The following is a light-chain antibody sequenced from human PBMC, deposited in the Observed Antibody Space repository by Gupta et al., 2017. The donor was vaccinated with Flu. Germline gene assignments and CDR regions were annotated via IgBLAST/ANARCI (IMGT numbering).Light chain of an antibody. CDR3: QQYYSYPRT. V-gene: IGKV1-8*01. CDR1: QGISSY. CDR2: AAS. Sequence: PSSLSASTGDRVTITCRASQGISSYLAWYQQKPGKAPKLLIYAASTLQSGVPSRFSGSGSGTDFTLTISCLQSEDFATYYCQQYYSYPRTFVQGTKVEIK. J-gene: IGKJ1*01.